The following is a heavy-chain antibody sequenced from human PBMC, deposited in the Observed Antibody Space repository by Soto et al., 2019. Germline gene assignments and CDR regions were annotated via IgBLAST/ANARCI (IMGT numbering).Heavy chain of an antibody. V-gene: IGHV1-2*04. CDR2: INPNSGGT. D-gene: IGHD5-18*01. Sequence: ASVNVSCKASGYTFTGYYIHWGRRAPGQGLEWMGWINPNSGGTNYAQKFQGWVTMTRDTSISTAYMELSRLRSDDTAVYYCARAVRSGYSYGGVDYWGQGTLVTVSS. J-gene: IGHJ4*02. CDR3: ARAVRSGYSYGGVDY. CDR1: GYTFTGYY.